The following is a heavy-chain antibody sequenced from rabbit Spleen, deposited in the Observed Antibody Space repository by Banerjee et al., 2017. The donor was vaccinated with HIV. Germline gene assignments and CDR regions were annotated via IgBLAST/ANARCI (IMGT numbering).Heavy chain of an antibody. Sequence: QSLEESGGDLVKPGASLTLTCTASGFSFSSSYYMCWVRQAPGKGLECIACIYGDRSGSTYYANWAKGRFTISRTSSTTVTLEMTSLTAADTATYFCARGSATMTMVITGYYFNLW. CDR3: ARGSATMTMVITGYYFNL. V-gene: IGHV1S40*01. D-gene: IGHD2-1*01. J-gene: IGHJ4*01. CDR2: IYGDRSGST. CDR1: GFSFSSSYY.